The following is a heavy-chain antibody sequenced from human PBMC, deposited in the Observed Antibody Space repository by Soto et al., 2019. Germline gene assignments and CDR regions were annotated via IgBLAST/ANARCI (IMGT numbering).Heavy chain of an antibody. D-gene: IGHD6-13*01. Sequence: PGGSLRLSCAASGFTFSDYSMIWVRQAPGKGLEWVSYLRSSSSTIYYADSVKGRFTLSRDNVKNSLYLQMNSLRAEDTAVYFCARSAPYSTSWSAFDIWGQGTMVTVSS. V-gene: IGHV3-48*01. J-gene: IGHJ3*02. CDR3: ARSAPYSTSWSAFDI. CDR2: LRSSSSTI. CDR1: GFTFSDYS.